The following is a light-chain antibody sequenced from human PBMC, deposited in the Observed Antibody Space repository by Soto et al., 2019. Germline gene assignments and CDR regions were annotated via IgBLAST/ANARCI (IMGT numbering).Light chain of an antibody. CDR1: ISDVAGYNY. CDR3: SSYAGKNNLV. V-gene: IGLV2-11*01. CDR2: DVT. Sequence: QSALTQPRSVSGSPGQSVSISCTGTISDVAGYNYVSWYQHHPGKAPKLLISDVTKRPSWVPDRFSGSKSGNTASLTISELQAEDEADYYCSSYAGKNNLVFGGGTQLTVL. J-gene: IGLJ2*01.